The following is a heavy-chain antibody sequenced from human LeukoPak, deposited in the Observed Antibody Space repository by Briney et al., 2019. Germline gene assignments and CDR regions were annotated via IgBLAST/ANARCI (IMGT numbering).Heavy chain of an antibody. CDR3: ARHIIAVAAVDY. CDR2: IYYSGST. CDR1: GGSISSSSYY. V-gene: IGHV4-39*01. J-gene: IGHJ4*02. Sequence: SETLSLTCTVSGGSISSSSYYWGWIRQPPGKGLEWIGSIYYSGSTYYNPPLKSRVTISVDTSKNQFSLKLSSVTAADTAVYYCARHIIAVAAVDYWGQGTLVTVSS. D-gene: IGHD6-19*01.